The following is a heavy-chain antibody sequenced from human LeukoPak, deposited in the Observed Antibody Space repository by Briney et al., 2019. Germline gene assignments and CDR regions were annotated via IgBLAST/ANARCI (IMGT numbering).Heavy chain of an antibody. Sequence: GGSLRLSWAVSGITLSNYGISCVRQAPGKRLDWVAGISGRGGSTNYADSVRGRFTIPRDNPKNTLYLLMTSLRAEDTAVYFCAKRGVVIRAVIIVGFHKEAYYFDYWGQGALVTVSS. J-gene: IGHJ4*02. CDR2: ISGRGGST. CDR3: AKRGVVIRAVIIVGFHKEAYYFDY. D-gene: IGHD3-10*01. CDR1: GITLSNYG. V-gene: IGHV3-23*01.